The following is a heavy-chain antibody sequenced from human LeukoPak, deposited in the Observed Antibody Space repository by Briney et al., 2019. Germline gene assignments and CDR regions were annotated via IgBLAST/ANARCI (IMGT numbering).Heavy chain of an antibody. CDR3: ARALNPNIVVVPAARGGYYYGMDV. J-gene: IGHJ6*02. V-gene: IGHV1-18*01. D-gene: IGHD2-2*01. Sequence: ASVKVSCKASGYTFTSYGISWVRQAPGQGLEWMGWISAYNGNTNYAQKLQGRVTMTTDTSTSTAYMELRSLRSDDTAVYYCARALNPNIVVVPAARGGYYYGMDVWGQGTTVTVSS. CDR1: GYTFTSYG. CDR2: ISAYNGNT.